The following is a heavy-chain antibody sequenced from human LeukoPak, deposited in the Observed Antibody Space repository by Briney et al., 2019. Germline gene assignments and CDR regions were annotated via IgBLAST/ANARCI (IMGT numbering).Heavy chain of an antibody. CDR3: VKDFCGTTSCNAFDV. J-gene: IGHJ3*01. D-gene: IGHD2-2*01. CDR2: ISTYNGQT. Sequence: ASVKVSCKASGYTFTSYAISWVRQAPGQGLEWMGWISTYNGQTNYAQRLQGRVIMTTDTSTSTVYMELWSLRSDDTAVYYCVKDFCGTTSCNAFDVWGQGTVVAVSS. CDR1: GYTFTSYA. V-gene: IGHV1-18*01.